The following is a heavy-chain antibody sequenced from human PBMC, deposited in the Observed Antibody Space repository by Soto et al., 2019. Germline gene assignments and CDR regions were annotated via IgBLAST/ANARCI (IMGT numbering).Heavy chain of an antibody. CDR1: KFTFSRYA. CDR2: ITESGGST. CDR3: VKDCIGNSCPCLDV. Sequence: EEQLLESGGGLVQPGGSLRLSCATSKFTFSRYAMTWVRQAPGKGLEWVSSITESGGSTYYADSVKGRVTISRDNSENTGHLQMNARRAEDTARYYCVKDCIGNSCPCLDVWGQGTTVTVSS. D-gene: IGHD6-13*01. J-gene: IGHJ6*02. V-gene: IGHV3-23*01.